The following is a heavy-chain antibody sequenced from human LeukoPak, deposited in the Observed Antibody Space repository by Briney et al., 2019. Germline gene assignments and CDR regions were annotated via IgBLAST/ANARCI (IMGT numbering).Heavy chain of an antibody. CDR3: ARGGYCSSTSCYVFRHRQDTDFDP. D-gene: IGHD2-2*01. J-gene: IGHJ5*02. CDR2: ISSSSSYI. Sequence: GGSLRLSCAASGFTFSSYSMNWVRQAPGKGLEWVSSISSSSSYIYYADSVKGRFTISRDNAKNSLYLQMNSLRAEDTAVYYCARGGYCSSTSCYVFRHRQDTDFDPWGQGTLVTVSS. CDR1: GFTFSSYS. V-gene: IGHV3-21*01.